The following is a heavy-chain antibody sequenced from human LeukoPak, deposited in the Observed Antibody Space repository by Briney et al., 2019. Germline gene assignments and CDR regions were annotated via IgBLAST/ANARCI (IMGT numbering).Heavy chain of an antibody. CDR2: ISRSSSYI. J-gene: IGHJ6*02. D-gene: IGHD3-22*01. CDR3: ARVDDSSGYYSLRYYYYGMDV. CDR1: GFTFSSYS. V-gene: IGHV3-21*01. Sequence: DGSLRLSCAASGFTFSSYSMNWVRQAPGKGLEWVSSISRSSSYIYYADSVKGRFTISRDNAKNSLYLQMNSLRAEDTAVYYCARVDDSSGYYSLRYYYYGMDVRGQGTPGTVSS.